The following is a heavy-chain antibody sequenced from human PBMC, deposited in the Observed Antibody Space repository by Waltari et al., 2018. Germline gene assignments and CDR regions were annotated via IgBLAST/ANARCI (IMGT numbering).Heavy chain of an antibody. CDR2: MNPNSGNT. V-gene: IGHV1-8*03. J-gene: IGHJ1*01. D-gene: IGHD2-15*01. CDR1: GYTFTSYD. CDR3: ARGTGYCSGGSCSHAEYFQH. Sequence: QVQLVQSGAEVKKPGASVKVSCKASGYTFTSYDINWVRQATGQGLEWMGWMNPNSGNTGYAQKCQGRVTITRNTSISTAYMELSSLRSEDTAVYYCARGTGYCSGGSCSHAEYFQHWGQGTLVTVSS.